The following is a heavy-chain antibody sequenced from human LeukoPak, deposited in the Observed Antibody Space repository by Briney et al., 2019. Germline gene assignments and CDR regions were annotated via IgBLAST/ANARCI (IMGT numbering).Heavy chain of an antibody. V-gene: IGHV4-59*12. CDR2: IYYSGST. D-gene: IGHD5-12*01. J-gene: IGHJ3*02. CDR1: DGSISSNF. Sequence: SETLSLICTVSDGSISSNFWSWIRQPPGKGLEWIGYIYYSGSTNYNPSLKSRVTISVDRSKNQFSLKLGSVTAADTAVYYCARGYKVGAFDIWGQGTMVTVSS. CDR3: ARGYKVGAFDI.